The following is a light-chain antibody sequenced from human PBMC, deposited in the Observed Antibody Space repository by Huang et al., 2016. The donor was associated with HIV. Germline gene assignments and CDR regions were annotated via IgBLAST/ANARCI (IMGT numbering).Light chain of an antibody. CDR2: GAS. J-gene: IGKJ5*01. CDR3: QQFGSSLIT. Sequence: EIVLTQSPGTLSLSPGERATLSCRASQSVVSTYLAWYQQKPGQAPRLIIYGASSRAPGIPDRVSGSGCGSDFTLSISRLEPEDSAVYYCQQFGSSLITFGQGTRLEIK. CDR1: QSVVSTY. V-gene: IGKV3-20*01.